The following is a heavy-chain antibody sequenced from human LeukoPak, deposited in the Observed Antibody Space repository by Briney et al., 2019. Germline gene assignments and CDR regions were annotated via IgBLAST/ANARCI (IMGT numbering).Heavy chain of an antibody. J-gene: IGHJ5*02. CDR3: ARDRHGSGSAHSFDP. CDR1: GGSISRYY. D-gene: IGHD3-10*01. Sequence: SETLSLTCTVSGGSISRYYWSWIRQPPGKGLEWIAYIYSSGSTNYNPSLKSRVTISVDTSKNQFSLKVSSVTAADTAVYYCARDRHGSGSAHSFDPWGQGILVTVSS. CDR2: IYSSGST. V-gene: IGHV4-59*01.